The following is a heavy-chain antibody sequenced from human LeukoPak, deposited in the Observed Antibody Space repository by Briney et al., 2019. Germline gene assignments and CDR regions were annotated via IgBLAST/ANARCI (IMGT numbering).Heavy chain of an antibody. CDR3: RYSGYDSPRYLDY. J-gene: IGHJ4*02. CDR1: GGSITIQY. Sequence: PSEPLTLICTVSGGSITIQYWTWLRQPAGKALEWIGRIHSRGSTNDNASFKIPATKSVDTSNNQFSLKLTAVTAADTAVYYCRYSGYDSPRYLDYWGQGTLVTVSS. CDR2: IHSRGST. D-gene: IGHD5-12*01. V-gene: IGHV4-4*07.